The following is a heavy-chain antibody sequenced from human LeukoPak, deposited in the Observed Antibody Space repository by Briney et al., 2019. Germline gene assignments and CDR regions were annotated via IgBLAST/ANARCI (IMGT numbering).Heavy chain of an antibody. CDR1: GFTFDDYA. V-gene: IGHV3-9*01. CDR2: ISWNSGSI. J-gene: IGHJ4*02. CDR3: AKDIRPGVFGVTYYIDY. Sequence: GGSLRLSFAASGFTFDDYAMHWVRQAPGKGLEWVSGISWNSGSIGYADSVKGRFTISRDNAKNSLYLQMNSLRAENTALYYCAKDIRPGVFGVTYYIDYWGQGTLVTVSS. D-gene: IGHD3-3*01.